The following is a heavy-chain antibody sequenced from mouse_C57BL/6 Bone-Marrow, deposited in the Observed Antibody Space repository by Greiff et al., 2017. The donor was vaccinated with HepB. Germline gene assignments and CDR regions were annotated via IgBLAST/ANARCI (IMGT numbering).Heavy chain of an antibody. Sequence: QVQLQQPGAELVRPGTSVKLSCKASGYTFTSYWMHWVKQRPGQGLEWIGVIDPSDSYTNYNQKFKGKATLTVDTSSSTAYMQRSSLTSEDSAVYYCARKAYYSNLYYAMDYWGQGTSVTVSS. CDR3: ARKAYYSNLYYAMDY. CDR2: IDPSDSYT. D-gene: IGHD2-5*01. CDR1: GYTFTSYW. J-gene: IGHJ4*01. V-gene: IGHV1-59*01.